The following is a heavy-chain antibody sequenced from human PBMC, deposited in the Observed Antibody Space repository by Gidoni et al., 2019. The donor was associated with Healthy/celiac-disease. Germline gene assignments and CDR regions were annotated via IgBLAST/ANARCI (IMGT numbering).Heavy chain of an antibody. D-gene: IGHD1-26*01. CDR2: INHSGST. CDR1: GGSFSGYY. V-gene: IGHV4-34*01. Sequence: QVQLQQWGAGLLKPSETLSLTCAVYGGSFSGYYWSWSRQPPGKGLEWIGEINHSGSTNYHPSLKSRVTISVDTSKNQFSLKLSSVTAADTAVYYCARRYSGSYYWWGQGTLVTVSS. CDR3: ARRYSGSYYW. J-gene: IGHJ4*02.